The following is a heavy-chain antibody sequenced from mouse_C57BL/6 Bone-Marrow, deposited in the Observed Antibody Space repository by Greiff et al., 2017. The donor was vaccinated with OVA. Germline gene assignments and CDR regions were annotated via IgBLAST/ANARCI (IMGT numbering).Heavy chain of an antibody. CDR2: ISSGGSYT. D-gene: IGHD2-1*01. J-gene: IGHJ3*01. CDR1: GFTFTSYG. Sequence: EVQLVESGGDLVKPGGSLKLSCAASGFTFTSYGMSWVRQTPDKRLEWVATISSGGSYTYYPDSVKGRFTISRDNAKNTLYLQMSSLKSEDTAMYYCAGPNYCSQVWFAYWGQGTLVTVSA. CDR3: AGPNYCSQVWFAY. V-gene: IGHV5-6*01.